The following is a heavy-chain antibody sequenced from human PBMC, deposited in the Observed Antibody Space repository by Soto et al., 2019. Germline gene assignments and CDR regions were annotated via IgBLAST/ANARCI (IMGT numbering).Heavy chain of an antibody. V-gene: IGHV3-30*03. CDR1: GFTFSSYG. J-gene: IGHJ4*02. CDR2: ISYDGSNK. D-gene: IGHD6-6*01. CDR3: ARDVGSSYEYYFDY. Sequence: QVQLVESGGGVVQPGRSLRLSCAASGFTFSSYGMHWVRQAPGKGLEWVAVISYDGSNKYYADSVKGRFTISRDNAKNSLYLQMNSLRAEDTAVYYCARDVGSSYEYYFDYWGQGTLVTVSS.